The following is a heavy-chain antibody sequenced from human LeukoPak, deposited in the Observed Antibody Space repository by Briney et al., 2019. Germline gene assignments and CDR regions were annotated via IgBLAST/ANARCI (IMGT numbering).Heavy chain of an antibody. CDR3: ASSSGWYSFLFFDY. CDR1: GFTFSSYS. J-gene: IGHJ4*02. CDR2: ISSSSSYI. Sequence: GGSLRLSCAASGFTFSSYSMNWVRQAPGKGLEWVSSISSSSSYIYYADSVKSRFTISRDNAKNSLYLQMNSLRAEDTAVYYCASSSGWYSFLFFDYWGQGTLVTVSS. D-gene: IGHD6-19*01. V-gene: IGHV3-21*01.